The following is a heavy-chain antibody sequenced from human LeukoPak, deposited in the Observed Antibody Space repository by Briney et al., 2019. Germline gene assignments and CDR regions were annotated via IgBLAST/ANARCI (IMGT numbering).Heavy chain of an antibody. CDR2: IYTSGST. D-gene: IGHD1-26*01. V-gene: IGHV4-4*09. CDR3: ARHSGSYQFDY. J-gene: IGHJ4*02. Sequence: SETLSLTCTVSGGSISSYYWSWIRQPPGKGLEWIGYIYTSGSTNYNPSLKSRVTISVDTSKNQFSLKLSSVTAADTAVYYCARHSGSYQFDYWGQGTLVTVSS. CDR1: GGSISSYY.